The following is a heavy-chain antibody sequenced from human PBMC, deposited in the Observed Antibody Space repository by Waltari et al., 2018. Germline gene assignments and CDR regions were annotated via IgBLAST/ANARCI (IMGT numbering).Heavy chain of an antibody. Sequence: QVQLVESGGGVVQPGRSLRLSCAASGFIVSSYAMHWVRQAPGQGLEWVAVISYDGSNKYYADSVKGRFTISRDNSKNTLYLQMNSLRAEDTAVYYCAREHRYYFDYWGQGTLVTVSS. J-gene: IGHJ4*02. CDR1: GFIVSSYA. CDR2: ISYDGSNK. CDR3: AREHRYYFDY. V-gene: IGHV3-30-3*01.